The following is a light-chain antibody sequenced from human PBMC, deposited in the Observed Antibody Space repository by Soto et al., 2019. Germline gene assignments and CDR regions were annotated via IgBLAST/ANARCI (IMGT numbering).Light chain of an antibody. CDR1: QSISSY. Sequence: ETVLTQSPATLSLSPGARATLSCRASQSISSYLIWYQQKPGQAPRLLIYDASSRATGIPARFSGSGSGTDFTLTISSLEPEDFAVYYCQQRGNWPLTFGGGTKVEI. V-gene: IGKV3-11*01. J-gene: IGKJ4*01. CDR3: QQRGNWPLT. CDR2: DAS.